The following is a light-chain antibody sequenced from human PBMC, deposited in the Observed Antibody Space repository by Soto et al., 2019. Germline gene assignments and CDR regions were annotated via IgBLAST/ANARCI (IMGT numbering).Light chain of an antibody. V-gene: IGKV3-20*01. CDR2: GAS. Sequence: EIVMTQSPATLSVSPGERATLSCRASQTISSSYFAWYRQKPGHDPRLLISGASSRATGIPDRFSGXXSGTDFAHTISSLQPEDFAVYFCQQYSDLPMTLGQGTRLEI. CDR1: QTISSSY. CDR3: QQYSDLPMT. J-gene: IGKJ5*01.